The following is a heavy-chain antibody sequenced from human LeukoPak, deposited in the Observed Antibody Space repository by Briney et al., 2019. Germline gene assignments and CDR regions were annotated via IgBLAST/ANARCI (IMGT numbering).Heavy chain of an antibody. J-gene: IGHJ4*02. CDR2: MSPDGSDK. D-gene: IGHD6-19*01. CDR3: ARGSGWYSENDY. V-gene: IGHV3-7*01. Sequence: GGSLRLSCAASGFSFRDYWMSWVRQAPGKGLEWVADMSPDGSDKTYVDSVKGRLTISRDNAKQSLYLQMDSLTAEDTAVYYCARGSGWYSENDYWGQGTLVTVSS. CDR1: GFSFRDYW.